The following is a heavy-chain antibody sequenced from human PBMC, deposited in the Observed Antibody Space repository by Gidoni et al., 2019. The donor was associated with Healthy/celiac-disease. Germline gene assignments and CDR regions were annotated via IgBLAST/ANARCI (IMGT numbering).Heavy chain of an antibody. CDR1: GGSLSSSNW. J-gene: IGHJ4*02. D-gene: IGHD1-26*01. Sequence: QVQLQESGPGLVKPSGTLSLTCAVSGGSLSSSNWWSWVRQPPGKGLDWIGEIYHSGSTNYNPSLKSRVTISVDKSKNQFSLKLSSVTAADTAVYYCARAGNSGSYGCLGYWGQGTLVTVSS. CDR2: IYHSGST. V-gene: IGHV4-4*02. CDR3: ARAGNSGSYGCLGY.